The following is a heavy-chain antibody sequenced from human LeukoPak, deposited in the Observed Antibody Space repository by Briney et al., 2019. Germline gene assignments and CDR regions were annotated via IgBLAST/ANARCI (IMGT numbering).Heavy chain of an antibody. CDR2: ISYDGSNK. D-gene: IGHD5-12*01. Sequence: GGSLRLSCAASGFTFSSYGMHWVRQAPGKGLEWVAVISYDGSNKYYADSVKGRFTISRDNSKNTLYLQMNSLRAEDTAVYYCAKDAGGYENPSDYWGQGTLVTVSS. CDR1: GFTFSSYG. J-gene: IGHJ4*02. CDR3: AKDAGGYENPSDY. V-gene: IGHV3-30*18.